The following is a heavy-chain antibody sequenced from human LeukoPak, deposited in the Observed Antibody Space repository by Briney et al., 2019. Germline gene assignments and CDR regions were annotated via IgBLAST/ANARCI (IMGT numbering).Heavy chain of an antibody. CDR3: ASASTPGGPFDY. CDR2: IRGGGET. J-gene: IGHJ4*02. D-gene: IGHD4-23*01. CDR1: GFSFSNYA. V-gene: IGHV3-23*01. Sequence: PGGSLRLSCAASGFSFSNYAMSWVRQAPARGPEWISSIRGGGETFYAVSVKGRFTLSRDSAKNTLYLQMNSLRGDDTAVYYCASASTPGGPFDYWGQGTLVTVSS.